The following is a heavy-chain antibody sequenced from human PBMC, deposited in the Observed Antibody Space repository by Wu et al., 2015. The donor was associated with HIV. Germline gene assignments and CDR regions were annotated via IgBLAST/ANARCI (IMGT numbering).Heavy chain of an antibody. V-gene: IGHV1-2*02. Sequence: QVQLVQSGAEVKKPGASVKVSCKASGYTFTGYYMHWVRQAPGQGLEWMGWINPNSGGTNYAQKFQGRVTMTRDTSISTAYMELSRLRSDDTAVYYCARPMVRGVXTPYDAFDIWAKGQWSPSLQ. CDR1: GYTFTGYY. CDR2: INPNSGGT. J-gene: IGHJ3*02. CDR3: ARPMVRGVXTPYDAFDI. D-gene: IGHD3-10*01.